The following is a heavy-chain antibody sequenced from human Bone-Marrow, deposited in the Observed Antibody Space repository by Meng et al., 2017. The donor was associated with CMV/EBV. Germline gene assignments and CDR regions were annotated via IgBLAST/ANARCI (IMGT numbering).Heavy chain of an antibody. CDR1: GGSVSNNNYY. CDR3: ARLFYCGRSTCYGDYFDN. J-gene: IGHJ4*02. V-gene: IGHV4-39*07. Sequence: SETLSLTCTVSGGSVSNNNYYWGWIRQPPGKGLEWVGSIYYTGSTYYNPSLKSRVSISVDTSKNQFSLKLSSVTAADTAVYYCARLFYCGRSTCYGDYFDNWGQGTLVTVSS. CDR2: IYYTGST. D-gene: IGHD2-2*01.